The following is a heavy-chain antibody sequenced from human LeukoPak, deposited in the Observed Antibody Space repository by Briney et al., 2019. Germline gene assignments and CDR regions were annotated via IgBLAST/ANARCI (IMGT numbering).Heavy chain of an antibody. V-gene: IGHV4-34*01. D-gene: IGHD1-7*01. CDR3: ARGPRGFSWNSFDY. CDR2: INHSGST. Sequence: SETLSLTCAVYGGSFSGYYWSWIRQPPGKGLEWIGEINHSGSTNYNPSLKSRVTISVDTSKNQFSLKLSSVTAADTAVYYCARGPRGFSWNSFDYWGQGTLVTVSS. J-gene: IGHJ4*02. CDR1: GGSFSGYY.